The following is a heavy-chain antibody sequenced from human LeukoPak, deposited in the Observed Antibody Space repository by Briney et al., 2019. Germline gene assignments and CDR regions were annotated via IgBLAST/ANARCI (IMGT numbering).Heavy chain of an antibody. V-gene: IGHV3-74*01. CDR2: MNSDGSST. D-gene: IGHD4-17*01. J-gene: IGHJ4*02. CDR1: GFTFSTYW. CDR3: ARDDYGDYLW. Sequence: PGGSLRLSCAASGFTFSTYWMHLVRQVPGKGLVWVSRMNSDGSSTSYADSVKGRFTISRDNAKNTLYLQMNSLRAEDTAVYYCARDDYGDYLWWGQGTLVTVSS.